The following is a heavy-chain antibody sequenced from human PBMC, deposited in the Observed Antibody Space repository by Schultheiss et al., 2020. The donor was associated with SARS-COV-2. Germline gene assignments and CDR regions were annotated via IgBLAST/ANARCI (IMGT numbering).Heavy chain of an antibody. V-gene: IGHV4-39*01. J-gene: IGHJ4*02. CDR1: GGSISRSGYY. Sequence: SETLSLTCTVSGGSISRSGYYWSWIRQHPGKGLEWIGYIYYSGSTYYNPSLKSRVTISVDTSKNQFSLKLSSVTAADTAVYYCASSPITTVTNYFDYWGQGTLVTVSS. D-gene: IGHD4-17*01. CDR3: ASSPITTVTNYFDY. CDR2: IYYSGST.